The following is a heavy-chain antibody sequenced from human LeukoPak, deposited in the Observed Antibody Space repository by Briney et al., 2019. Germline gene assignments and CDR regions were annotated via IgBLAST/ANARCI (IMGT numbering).Heavy chain of an antibody. CDR1: GFTFSSYS. CDR3: ARDRGYNYGGNDASNI. CDR2: ISSHSSYI. J-gene: IGHJ3*02. D-gene: IGHD5-18*01. V-gene: IGHV3-21*01. Sequence: KTGGSLRLSCAASGFTFSSYSMNWVRQAPGKGLEWVSSISSHSSYIYYADSVKGRFTISRDNAKNSFYLQLNSLRDEDTGVYYCARDRGYNYGGNDASNIWGQGTLVTVSS.